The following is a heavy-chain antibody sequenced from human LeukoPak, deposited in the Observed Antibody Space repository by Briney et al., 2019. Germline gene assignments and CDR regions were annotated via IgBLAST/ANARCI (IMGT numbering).Heavy chain of an antibody. CDR3: AKAFSSGWYTVDY. Sequence: GGSLRLSCAASGFTFSSYGMSWVRQASGKGLEWVSAISGSGGSTYYADSVKGRFTISRDNSKNTLYLQMNSLRAEDTAVYYCAKAFSSGWYTVDYWGQGTLVTVSS. J-gene: IGHJ4*02. D-gene: IGHD6-19*01. CDR1: GFTFSSYG. V-gene: IGHV3-23*01. CDR2: ISGSGGST.